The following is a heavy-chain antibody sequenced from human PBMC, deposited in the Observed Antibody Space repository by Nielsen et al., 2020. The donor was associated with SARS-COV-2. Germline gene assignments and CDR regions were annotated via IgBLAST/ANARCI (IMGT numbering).Heavy chain of an antibody. D-gene: IGHD6-19*01. J-gene: IGHJ6*02. CDR2: ISSSSSYI. V-gene: IGHV3-21*01. CDR1: GFTFSSYS. CDR3: ASGVGAGYSSGWYVSHYGMDV. Sequence: GESLEISCAASGFTFSSYSMNWVRQAPGTGLGWVSSISSSSSYIYYADSVKGRFTISRDNAKNSVYMQMNSVKAEDTAVYSCASGVGAGYSSGWYVSHYGMDVWGQGTTVTVSS.